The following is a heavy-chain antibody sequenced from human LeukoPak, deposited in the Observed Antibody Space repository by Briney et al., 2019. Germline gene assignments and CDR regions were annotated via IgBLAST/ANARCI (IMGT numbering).Heavy chain of an antibody. D-gene: IGHD6-13*01. J-gene: IGHJ4*02. CDR3: ARDLLAAAGTGDY. Sequence: GGSLRLSRAASGFTFSSYAMHWVRQAPGKGLEWVAVISYDGSNKYYADSVKGRFTISRDNSKNTLYLQMNSLRAEDTAVYYCARDLLAAAGTGDYWGQGTLVTVSS. CDR1: GFTFSSYA. V-gene: IGHV3-30-3*01. CDR2: ISYDGSNK.